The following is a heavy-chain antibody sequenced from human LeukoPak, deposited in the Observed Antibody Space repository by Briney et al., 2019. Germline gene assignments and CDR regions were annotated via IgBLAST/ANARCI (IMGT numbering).Heavy chain of an antibody. CDR3: AREIGPRQLHLWGSAFDY. Sequence: ASVKVSCKASGYTFINYYMHWVRQVPGQGLEWMGIINPSGGTTSYAQNFQGRVTMTRDTSTSTVYMELSSLRSEDTAVYYCAREIGPRQLHLWGSAFDYWGQGTLVTVSS. CDR2: INPSGGTT. V-gene: IGHV1-46*01. D-gene: IGHD5-18*01. J-gene: IGHJ4*02. CDR1: GYTFINYY.